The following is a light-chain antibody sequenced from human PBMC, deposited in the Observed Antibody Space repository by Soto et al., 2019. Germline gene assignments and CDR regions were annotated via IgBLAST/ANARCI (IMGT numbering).Light chain of an antibody. V-gene: IGLV1-47*01. CDR1: SSNIGSNF. CDR2: RND. Sequence: QAVVTQPPSASGTPGQTVTISCSGSSSNIGSNFVHWYQQFPGAAPKLLIYRNDKRPSGVPDRFSGSKSGTSASLAISGLRSEDEANYYCAAWDDSLSGPHVIFGEGTKLTVL. CDR3: AAWDDSLSGPHVI. J-gene: IGLJ2*01.